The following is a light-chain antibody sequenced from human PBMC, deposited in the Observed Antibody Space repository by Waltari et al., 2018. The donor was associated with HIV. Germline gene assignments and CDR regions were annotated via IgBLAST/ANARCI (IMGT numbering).Light chain of an antibody. CDR3: AAWDDSLSRPV. CDR1: SSNIGSNY. CDR2: RTN. V-gene: IGLV1-47*01. J-gene: IGLJ3*02. Sequence: QSVLTQPPSASGTPGQRVTISCSGSSSNIGSNYVNWYRHLPGTAPELLMYRTNQRPGGVPDRCSASKSGTSASLAITGPQSEDEAHYYCAAWDDSLSRPVFGGGTRLTVL.